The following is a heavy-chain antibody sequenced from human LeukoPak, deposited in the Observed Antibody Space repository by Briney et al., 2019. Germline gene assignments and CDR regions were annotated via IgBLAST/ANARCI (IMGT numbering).Heavy chain of an antibody. J-gene: IGHJ4*02. V-gene: IGHV1-2*06. D-gene: IGHD3-3*01. CDR2: ININSGGI. CDR3: ARDRDGGVGTLDY. Sequence: ASVTVSCKASGYTFIVYWIHWVRQAPGQGLEWMGRININSGGINYAQKFQGRVTMTRATSISTAYMELSRLRFDDTAVYYCARDRDGGVGTLDYWGQGTLVPVSS. CDR1: GYTFIVYW.